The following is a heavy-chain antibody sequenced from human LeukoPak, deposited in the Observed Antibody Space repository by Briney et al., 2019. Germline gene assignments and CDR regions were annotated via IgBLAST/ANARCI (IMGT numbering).Heavy chain of an antibody. CDR1: GYSFTSYW. J-gene: IGHJ4*02. Sequence: GESLKISCKGSGYSFTSYWIGWVRQLPGKGLEWMGIIYPGDSDTRYSPSFQGQVTISADKSISTAYLQWSSLKASDTAMYYCARIGYSYDYAFDYWGQGTLVTVSS. CDR3: ARIGYSYDYAFDY. D-gene: IGHD5-18*01. V-gene: IGHV5-51*01. CDR2: IYPGDSDT.